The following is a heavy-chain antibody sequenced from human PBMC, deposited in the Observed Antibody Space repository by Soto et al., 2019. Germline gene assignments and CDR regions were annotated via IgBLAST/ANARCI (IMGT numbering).Heavy chain of an antibody. CDR2: IGGGGGNT. D-gene: IGHD1-1*01. Sequence: EVQLSESGGGLAQPGGSLRLSCAASGFTFSSYAMSWVRQAPGKGLEWVSGIGGGGGNTYYADFVKGRFTISRDNSKNTLYLQMTSLRAEDTAIYYCARTITGYFWAGAYWGQGTLVTVSS. CDR1: GFTFSSYA. J-gene: IGHJ4*02. V-gene: IGHV3-23*01. CDR3: ARTITGYFWAGAY.